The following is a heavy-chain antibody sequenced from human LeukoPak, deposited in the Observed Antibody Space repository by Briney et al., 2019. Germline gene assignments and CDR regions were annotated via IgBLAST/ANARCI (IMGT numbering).Heavy chain of an antibody. J-gene: IGHJ4*02. CDR1: RYTFTGYY. D-gene: IGHD6-13*01. V-gene: IGHV1-2*02. Sequence: GASVKVSCKASRYTFTGYYMHWVRQAPAQGLEWMGWINPNSGGTNYAQKFQGRATMTRDTAISTAYMELSRLRSDDTAVYYCARVSEVAAAGVLWGQGTLVTVSS. CDR2: INPNSGGT. CDR3: ARVSEVAAAGVL.